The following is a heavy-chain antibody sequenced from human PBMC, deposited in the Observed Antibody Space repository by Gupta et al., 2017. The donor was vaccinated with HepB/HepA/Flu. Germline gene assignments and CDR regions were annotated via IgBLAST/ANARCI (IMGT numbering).Heavy chain of an antibody. J-gene: IGHJ6*03. V-gene: IGHV1-69*01. CDR3: ANKTYYFDGRGFRASSHFYLDV. Sequence: QVQLVQSGAEVKKPGSSVKVSCKASGGTLRNYAISWVQQAPGQGLEWMGGIIPICRTTNHAQKFQGRRTMTADESTSTAYMELSSLSSEDSDVYYCANKTYYFDGRGFRASSHFYLDVWGTGTTVTVSS. D-gene: IGHD3-22*01. CDR2: IIPICRTT. CDR1: GGTLRNYA.